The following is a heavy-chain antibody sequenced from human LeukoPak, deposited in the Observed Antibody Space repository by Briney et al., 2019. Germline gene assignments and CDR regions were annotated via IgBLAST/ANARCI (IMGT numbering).Heavy chain of an antibody. Sequence: GGSLRLSCAASGFTFSSYGMHWVRQAPGKGVEWVAVISYDGSNKYYADSVKGRFTISRDNSKNTLYLQMNSLRAEDTAVYYCAKDSLRERIVGSTTRGVNDYWGQGTLVTVSS. D-gene: IGHD1-26*01. V-gene: IGHV3-30*18. J-gene: IGHJ4*02. CDR2: ISYDGSNK. CDR1: GFTFSSYG. CDR3: AKDSLRERIVGSTTRGVNDY.